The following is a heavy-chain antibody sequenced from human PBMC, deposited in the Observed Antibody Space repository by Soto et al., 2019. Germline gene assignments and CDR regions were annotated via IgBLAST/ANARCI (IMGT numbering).Heavy chain of an antibody. Sequence: GASVKVSCKVSGYTLTELSMHWVRQAPGKGLEWMGGFDPEDGETIYAQKFQGRVTMTEDTSTDTAYMELSSLRSEDTAVYYCATLALDSSGYLGYGCFAPWGQGTLVTVSS. CDR1: GYTLTELS. CDR2: FDPEDGET. J-gene: IGHJ5*02. CDR3: ATLALDSSGYLGYGCFAP. V-gene: IGHV1-24*01. D-gene: IGHD3-22*01.